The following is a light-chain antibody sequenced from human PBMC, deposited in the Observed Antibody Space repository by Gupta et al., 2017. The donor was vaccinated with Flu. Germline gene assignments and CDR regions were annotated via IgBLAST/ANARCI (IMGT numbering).Light chain of an antibody. Sequence: QSALTQPASVSGSPGQSRTISCTGTSSEGGSYNLVSWFQQHPGKPPKLMIYEGSKRPSGVSTRFSGSNSGNTASLTISGLQAEDEADYYCCSYAGSSTYVFGTGTKVTVL. CDR1: SSEGGSYNL. CDR3: CSYAGSSTYV. CDR2: EGS. J-gene: IGLJ1*01. V-gene: IGLV2-23*01.